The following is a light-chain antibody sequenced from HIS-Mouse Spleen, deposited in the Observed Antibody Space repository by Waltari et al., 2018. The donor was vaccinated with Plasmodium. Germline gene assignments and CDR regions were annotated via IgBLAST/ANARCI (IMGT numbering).Light chain of an antibody. CDR2: GAS. CDR3: QQYGSSPPYT. J-gene: IGKJ2*01. V-gene: IGKV3-20*01. CDR1: QSVSSSY. Sequence: EIVLTQPPGTLSLPPGERATPSCRASQSVSSSYLAWYQQKPGQAPRLPIYGASSRATGIPDRFSGSGSGTDFTLTISRLEPEDFAVYYCQQYGSSPPYTFGQGTKLEIK.